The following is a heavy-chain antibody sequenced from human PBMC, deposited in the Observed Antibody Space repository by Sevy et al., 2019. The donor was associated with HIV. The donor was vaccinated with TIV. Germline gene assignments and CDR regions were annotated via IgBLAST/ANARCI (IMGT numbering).Heavy chain of an antibody. Sequence: SETLSLTCTVSGDSFSSYFWAWIRQPAGKGLEWIGRINTSGSTNYNPSLKSRVTMSVDTSKSQFSLKVTSLTAADTLIYFCARSNWVTATNGFSKSYYFDYWGQGSLVTVSS. D-gene: IGHD7-27*01. J-gene: IGHJ4*02. CDR1: GDSFSSYF. V-gene: IGHV4-4*07. CDR2: INTSGST. CDR3: ARSNWVTATNGFSKSYYFDY.